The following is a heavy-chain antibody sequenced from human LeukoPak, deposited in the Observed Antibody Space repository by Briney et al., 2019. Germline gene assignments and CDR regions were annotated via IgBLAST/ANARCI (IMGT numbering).Heavy chain of an antibody. D-gene: IGHD3-22*01. CDR1: GFIVSGDF. CDR2: IKQDGSKK. V-gene: IGHV3-7*03. J-gene: IGHJ4*02. CDR3: ATPLDYYDSSGYHQGGD. Sequence: GGSLRLSCAASGFIVSGDFMSWVRQAPGKGLEWVANIKQDGSKKNYVDSVKGRFTTSRDNAKNSLYLQMNSLRAEDTAVYYCATPLDYYDSSGYHQGGDWGQGTLVTVSS.